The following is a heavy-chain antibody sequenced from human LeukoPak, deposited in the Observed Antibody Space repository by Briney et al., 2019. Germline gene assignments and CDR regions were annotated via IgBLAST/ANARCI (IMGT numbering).Heavy chain of an antibody. CDR1: GFTFSSYG. Sequence: GRSLRLSCAASGFTFSSYGMHWVRQAPGEGLEWVAVIWYDGSNKYYADSVKGRFTISRDNSKNTLYLQMNSLRAEDTAVYYCAKNSGGTCYSHLDYWGQGTLVTVSS. J-gene: IGHJ4*02. V-gene: IGHV3-33*06. D-gene: IGHD2-15*01. CDR3: AKNSGGTCYSHLDY. CDR2: IWYDGSNK.